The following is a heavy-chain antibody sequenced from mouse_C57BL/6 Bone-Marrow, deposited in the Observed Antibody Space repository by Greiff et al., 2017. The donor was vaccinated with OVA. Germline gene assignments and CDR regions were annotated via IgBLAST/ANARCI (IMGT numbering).Heavy chain of an antibody. Sequence: EVQLQQSGPVLVKPGASVKMSCKASGYTFTDYYMNWVKQSHGKSLEWIGVINPYNGGTSYNQKFKGKATLTVDKSSSTAYMELNSLTSEDSAVYYCARGIYYYGSSWAWFAYWGQGTLVTVSA. V-gene: IGHV1-19*01. CDR3: ARGIYYYGSSWAWFAY. CDR1: GYTFTDYY. D-gene: IGHD1-1*01. CDR2: INPYNGGT. J-gene: IGHJ3*01.